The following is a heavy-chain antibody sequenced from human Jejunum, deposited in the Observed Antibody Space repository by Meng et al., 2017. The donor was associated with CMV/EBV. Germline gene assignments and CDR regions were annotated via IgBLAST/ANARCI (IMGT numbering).Heavy chain of an antibody. J-gene: IGHJ4*02. CDR2: IMYDGTNQ. CDR1: FSHYE. CDR3: AKEQGSHNSWPQYYFDS. Sequence: FSHYERNWVRQAPGKGLEWVASIMYDGTNQFYAESVKGRFIISRDKSTNTLFLQMNSLRPEDTSIYYCAKEQGSHNSWPQYYFDSWGQGALVTVSS. D-gene: IGHD5-24*01. V-gene: IGHV3-30*02.